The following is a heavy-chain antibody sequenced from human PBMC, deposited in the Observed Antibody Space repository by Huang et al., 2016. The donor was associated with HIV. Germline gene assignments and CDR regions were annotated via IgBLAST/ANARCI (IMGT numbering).Heavy chain of an antibody. D-gene: IGHD5-18*01. CDR1: GFPFNNRA. J-gene: IGHJ3*02. V-gene: IGHV3-30-3*01. Sequence: QVQLVESGGGVVQPGRSLRLSCAASGFPFNNRAMHWVRQAPGKVVAWVAVISNEGSNNYYADSVKGRFTISRDSSKSTLFLHMTSLRTEDTAVYYCARAKDTLDAYDIWGQGTMVIVSS. CDR2: ISNEGSNN. CDR3: ARAKDTLDAYDI.